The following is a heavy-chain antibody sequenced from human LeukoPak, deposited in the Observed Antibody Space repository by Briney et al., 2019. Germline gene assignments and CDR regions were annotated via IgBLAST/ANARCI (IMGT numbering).Heavy chain of an antibody. J-gene: IGHJ6*02. CDR3: ARSNYYTVDV. CDR1: GFTFSSYA. CDR2: ISGSGGST. D-gene: IGHD1-26*01. V-gene: IGHV3-23*01. Sequence: PGGSLRLSCVASGFTFSSYAMSWVRQAPGKGLEWVSAISGSGGSTYYTDSVKGRFTISRDNAKNSLYLQMNSLRADDTAVYYCARSNYYTVDVWGQGSAVTVSS.